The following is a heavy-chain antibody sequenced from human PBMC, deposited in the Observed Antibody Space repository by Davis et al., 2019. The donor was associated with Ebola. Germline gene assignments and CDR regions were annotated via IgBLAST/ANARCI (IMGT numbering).Heavy chain of an antibody. CDR3: ARVPVREFLEWLLAY. J-gene: IGHJ4*02. Sequence: PGGSLRLSCAASGFTFSSYAMHWVRQAPGKGLEWVAVISYDGSNKYYADSVKGRFTISRDNSKNTLYLQMNSLRAEDTAVYYCARVPVREFLEWLLAYWGQGTLVTVSS. CDR2: ISYDGSNK. CDR1: GFTFSSYA. V-gene: IGHV3-30-3*01. D-gene: IGHD3-3*01.